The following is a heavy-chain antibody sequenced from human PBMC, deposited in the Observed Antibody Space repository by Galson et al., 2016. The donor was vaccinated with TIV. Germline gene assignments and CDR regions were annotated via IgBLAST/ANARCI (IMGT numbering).Heavy chain of an antibody. Sequence: SVKVSCKASGYTFSHYYLHWVRQAPGQGLEWMGRINPKNGATDYALKFQGRVTMTRDTSISIAYMELSSLRSDDTVVYYCARERGPGYCDDSRCYGYYGMDGWGQGTTVTVSS. CDR1: GYTFSHYY. D-gene: IGHD2-2*03. V-gene: IGHV1-2*05. CDR3: ARERGPGYCDDSRCYGYYGMDG. J-gene: IGHJ6*02. CDR2: INPKNGAT.